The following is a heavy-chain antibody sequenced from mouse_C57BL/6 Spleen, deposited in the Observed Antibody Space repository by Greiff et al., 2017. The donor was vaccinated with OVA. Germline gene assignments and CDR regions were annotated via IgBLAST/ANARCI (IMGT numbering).Heavy chain of an antibody. CDR3: ARGAFITTVAPFDY. D-gene: IGHD1-1*01. V-gene: IGHV1-72*01. CDR1: GYTFTSCW. J-gene: IGHJ2*01. CDR2: IDPNSGGT. Sequence: QVQLQQPGAELVKPGASVKLSCKASGYTFTSCWMHWVKQRPGRGLEWIGRIDPNSGGTKYNEKFKSKATLTVDKPSSTAYMQLSSLTSEDSAVYYGARGAFITTVAPFDYWGQGTTLTVSS.